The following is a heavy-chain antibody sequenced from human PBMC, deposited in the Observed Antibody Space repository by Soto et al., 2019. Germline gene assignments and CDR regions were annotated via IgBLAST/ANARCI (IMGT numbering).Heavy chain of an antibody. CDR3: ARDLYDSGSYRVNLFDP. D-gene: IGHD3-10*01. J-gene: IGHJ5*02. V-gene: IGHV1-46*03. CDR1: GYTFSNYY. CDR2: INPTGGST. Sequence: ASVKVSCKASGYTFSNYYLHWVRQAPGQGLEWMGVINPTGGSTSFAQKFQGRVTMTRDTSTSTVYMELSSLRSEDTAVYYCARDLYDSGSYRVNLFDPWGQGTLVTVSS.